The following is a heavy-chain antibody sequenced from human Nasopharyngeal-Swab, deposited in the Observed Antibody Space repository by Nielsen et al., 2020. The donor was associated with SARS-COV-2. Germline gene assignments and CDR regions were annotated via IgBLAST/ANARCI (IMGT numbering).Heavy chain of an antibody. V-gene: IGHV5-51*01. CDR3: ARRPHFDILTGYYFDF. CDR2: IYPGNSDT. J-gene: IGHJ4*02. Sequence: KVSCKGSGSIFTSYWIGWVRQMPGKGLEWTGVIYPGNSDTRYSPSFQGQVTISADKSTSTAYLQWSSLKASDTAMYFCARRPHFDILTGYYFDFWGQGTVVTVSS. CDR1: GSIFTSYW. D-gene: IGHD3-9*01.